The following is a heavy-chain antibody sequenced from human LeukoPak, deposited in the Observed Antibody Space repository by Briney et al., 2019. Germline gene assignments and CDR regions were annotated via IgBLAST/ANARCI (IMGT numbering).Heavy chain of an antibody. D-gene: IGHD3-22*01. CDR2: INSDGSAT. CDR1: GFTFSSYW. J-gene: IGHJ6*02. V-gene: IGHV3-74*01. Sequence: GGSLRLSCAASGFTFSSYWMHWVRQAPGKGLVWVSRINSDGSATSYADSVKGRFTISRDNAKNTLYVQMNSLRAEDTAVYYCAKDQPGGYYYARAGMDVWGQGTTVTVSS. CDR3: AKDQPGGYYYARAGMDV.